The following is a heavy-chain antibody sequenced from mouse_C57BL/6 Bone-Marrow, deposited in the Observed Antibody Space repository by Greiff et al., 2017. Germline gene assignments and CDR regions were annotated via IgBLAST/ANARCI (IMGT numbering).Heavy chain of an antibody. CDR3: ERHELRPLYYYAMDY. CDR2: ISNGGGST. D-gene: IGHD3-2*02. CDR1: GFTFSDYY. J-gene: IGHJ4*01. Sequence: EVKLMESGGGLVQPGGSLKLSCAASGFTFSDYYMYWVRQTPEKRLEWVAYISNGGGSTYYPDTVKGRFTISRDNAKNTLYLQMSRLKSEDTAMYYCERHELRPLYYYAMDYWGQGTSVTVSS. V-gene: IGHV5-12*01.